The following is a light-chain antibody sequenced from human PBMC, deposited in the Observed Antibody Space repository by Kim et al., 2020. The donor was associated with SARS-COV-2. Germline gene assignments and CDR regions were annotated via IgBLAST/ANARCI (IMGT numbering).Light chain of an antibody. J-gene: IGKJ1*01. CDR3: QESHTTPRV. CDR2: GAS. V-gene: IGKV1-39*01. Sequence: DIQMTQSPSSLSASVGDRVIMTCRASQNIGAYLNWYQQKPGKAPNLLIYGASIFYRGVPSRFSGAGSGTDFTLTISTLQPEDFATYFCQESHTTPRVFGQGTKVDIK. CDR1: QNIGAY.